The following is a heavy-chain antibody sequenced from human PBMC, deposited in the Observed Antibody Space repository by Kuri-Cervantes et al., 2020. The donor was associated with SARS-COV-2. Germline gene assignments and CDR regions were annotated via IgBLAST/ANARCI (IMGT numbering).Heavy chain of an antibody. V-gene: IGHV4-59*12. CDR3: ARAACSSTSCYGVFDY. J-gene: IGHJ4*02. CDR1: GGSMSNSF. D-gene: IGHD2-2*01. Sequence: SETLSLTCTVSGGSMSNSFWSWVRQPPGKGLEWIGNIYYSGSTNYNPSLKSRVTISVDTSKNQFSLKLSSVTAADTAVYYCARAACSSTSCYGVFDYWGQGTLVTVSS. CDR2: IYYSGST.